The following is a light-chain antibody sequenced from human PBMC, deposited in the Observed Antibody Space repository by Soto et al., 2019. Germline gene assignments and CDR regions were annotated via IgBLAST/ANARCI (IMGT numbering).Light chain of an antibody. CDR1: SSDVGGYNY. CDR3: SSYTSSSTLWVV. V-gene: IGLV2-14*01. Sequence: QSALTQPASVSGSPGQSITITCTGTSSDVGGYNYVSWYQQHPGKAPKLMIYDVSNRPSGVSNRFSGSKSGNTASLTISGLQAEDEADHYCSSYTSSSTLWVVFGGGTKVTVL. CDR2: DVS. J-gene: IGLJ2*01.